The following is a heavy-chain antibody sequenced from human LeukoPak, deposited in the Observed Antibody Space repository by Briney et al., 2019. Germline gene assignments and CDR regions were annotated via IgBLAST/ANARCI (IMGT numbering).Heavy chain of an antibody. CDR2: IYYSGST. J-gene: IGHJ3*02. D-gene: IGHD1-7*01. V-gene: IGHV4-59*08. CDR3: ARQLTENWNYVLGAFDI. CDR1: GGSISSSNW. Sequence: SGTLSLTCAVSGGSISSSNWWSWIRQPPGKGLEWIGYIYYSGSTNYNPSLKSRVTISVDTSKNQFSLKLSSVTAADTAVYYCARQLTENWNYVLGAFDIWGQGTMVTVSS.